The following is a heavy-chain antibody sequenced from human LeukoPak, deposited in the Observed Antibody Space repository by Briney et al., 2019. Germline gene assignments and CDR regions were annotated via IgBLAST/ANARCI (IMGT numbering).Heavy chain of an antibody. V-gene: IGHV4-39*07. D-gene: IGHD3-16*01. CDR1: GGSISSSSYC. CDR2: IYYSGST. CDR3: ARDRFRDYVWGLYRGYYGMDV. Sequence: SETLSLTCTVSGGSISSSSYCWGWIRQPPGKGLEWIGSIYYSGSTYYNPSLKSRVTISVDTSKNQFSLKLSSVTAADTAVYYCARDRFRDYVWGLYRGYYGMDVWGQGTTVTVSS. J-gene: IGHJ6*02.